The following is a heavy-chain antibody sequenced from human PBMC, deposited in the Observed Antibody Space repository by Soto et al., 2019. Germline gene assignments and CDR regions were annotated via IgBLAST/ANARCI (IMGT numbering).Heavy chain of an antibody. V-gene: IGHV3-23*01. CDR1: GFSFSPYG. CDR3: AKWNGYGDH. Sequence: EVQLLESGGGLVQPGGSLRLSCAVSGFSFSPYGVTWVRQAPGTGMEWVSGVSGGSGTTHYADSVKGRFTITGDTSKNTVYLQMNSLRVEDTAVYYCAKWNGYGDHWGQGTLVTVSS. J-gene: IGHJ4*02. D-gene: IGHD1-1*01. CDR2: VSGGSGTT.